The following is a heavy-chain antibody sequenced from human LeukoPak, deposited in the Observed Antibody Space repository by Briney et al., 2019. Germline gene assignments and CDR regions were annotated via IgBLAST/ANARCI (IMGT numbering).Heavy chain of an antibody. Sequence: GGSLRLSCAASGFTFSSYAMSWVRQAPGKGLEWVSGISGSGDTPYYADSVKGRFIISRDNSKSTLYLQMNSLRAEDTALYYCARILGSYWTPGYDYWGQGTLVTVSS. D-gene: IGHD1-26*01. CDR1: GFTFSSYA. J-gene: IGHJ4*02. CDR3: ARILGSYWTPGYDY. V-gene: IGHV3-23*01. CDR2: ISGSGDTP.